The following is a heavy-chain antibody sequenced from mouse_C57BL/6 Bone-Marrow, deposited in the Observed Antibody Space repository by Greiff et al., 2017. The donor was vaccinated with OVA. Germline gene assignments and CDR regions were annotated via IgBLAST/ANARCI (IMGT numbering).Heavy chain of an antibody. CDR1: GFTFSDYY. V-gene: IGHV5-16*01. CDR3: ARDSDGSTGGYVDV. J-gene: IGHJ1*03. D-gene: IGHD2-3*01. Sequence: EVKLMEPEGGLVQPGSSMKLSCTASGFTFSDYYMAWVRQVPEKGLEWVANINYDGSSTYYLDSLKSRFIISSDNAKNILYLQMSSLTSEDTATYYCARDSDGSTGGYVDVWGTGTTVTVSS. CDR2: INYDGSST.